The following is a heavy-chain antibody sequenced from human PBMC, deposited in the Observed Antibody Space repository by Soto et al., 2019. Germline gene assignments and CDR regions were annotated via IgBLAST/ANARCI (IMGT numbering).Heavy chain of an antibody. J-gene: IGHJ6*02. V-gene: IGHV1-69*13. Sequence: SVKVSCKASGGTFISYAISWVRQAPGQGLEWMGGIIPIFGTANYAQKFQGRVTITADESTSTAYMELSSLRSEDTAVYYCARARYYYDCSGYYQLGYYYYGMDVWGQGTTVTVSS. CDR3: ARARYYYDCSGYYQLGYYYYGMDV. D-gene: IGHD3-22*01. CDR2: IIPIFGTA. CDR1: GGTFISYA.